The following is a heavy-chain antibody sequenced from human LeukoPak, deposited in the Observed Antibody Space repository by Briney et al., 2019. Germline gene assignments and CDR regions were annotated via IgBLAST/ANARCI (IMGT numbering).Heavy chain of an antibody. CDR2: ISYDGSNK. CDR3: ARNWGLDY. D-gene: IGHD7-27*01. J-gene: IGHJ4*02. Sequence: PGGSLRLSCAASGFTFSSYGMHWVRQAPGKGLEWVAVISYDGSNKYYADSVKGRFTISRDKSKDTVFLQMHSLRAAATAVYSCARNWGLDYWGQGTLVTVSS. CDR1: GFTFSSYG. V-gene: IGHV3-30*03.